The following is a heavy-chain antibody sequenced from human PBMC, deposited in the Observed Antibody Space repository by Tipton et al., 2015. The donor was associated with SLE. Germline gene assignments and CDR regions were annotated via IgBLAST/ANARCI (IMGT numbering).Heavy chain of an antibody. D-gene: IGHD6-13*01. Sequence: QLVQSGAEVKKPGASVKVSCKASGYTFTSYGFSWVRQAPGQGLEWMGWISAYNGNTNYAQRLQGRVTMTTDTSTSTAYMELRSLRSDDTAVYYCARDRLSSSWSGYYYYYGMDVWGQGTTVTVSS. V-gene: IGHV1-18*01. CDR2: ISAYNGNT. CDR1: GYTFTSYG. J-gene: IGHJ6*02. CDR3: ARDRLSSSWSGYYYYYGMDV.